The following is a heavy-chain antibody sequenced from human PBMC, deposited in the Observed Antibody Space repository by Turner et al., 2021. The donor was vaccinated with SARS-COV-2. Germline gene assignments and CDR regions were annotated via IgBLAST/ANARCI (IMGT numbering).Heavy chain of an antibody. Sequence: QVQLVESGGGVVQPGRSLRLSCAASGFTFSSYGMHWVRQAPGKGREWVAVISYDGSKKYYAYSVKGRFTISRDNSKNTRYLQMNSLRAEDTAVYYCAKGPWYYYDSSGLPYYFDYWGQGTLVTVSS. CDR2: ISYDGSKK. CDR1: GFTFSSYG. J-gene: IGHJ4*02. D-gene: IGHD3-22*01. CDR3: AKGPWYYYDSSGLPYYFDY. V-gene: IGHV3-30*18.